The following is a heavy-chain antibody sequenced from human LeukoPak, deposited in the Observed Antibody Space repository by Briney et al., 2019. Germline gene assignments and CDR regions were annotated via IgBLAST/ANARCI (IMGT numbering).Heavy chain of an antibody. D-gene: IGHD3-16*01. CDR2: MNPNSGNT. V-gene: IGHV1-8*01. J-gene: IGHJ4*02. CDR1: GYTFTSYD. CDR3: ARDLIPATAKGAGNFDY. Sequence: ASVKVSCKASGYTFTSYDINWVRQATGQGLEWMGWMNPNSGNTGYAQKFQGRVTMTRDTSISTAYMELSRLRSDDTAVYYCARDLIPATAKGAGNFDYWGQGTLVTVSS.